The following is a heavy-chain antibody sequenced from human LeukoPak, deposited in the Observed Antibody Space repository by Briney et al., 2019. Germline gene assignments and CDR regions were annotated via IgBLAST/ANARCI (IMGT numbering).Heavy chain of an antibody. J-gene: IGHJ4*02. CDR3: AKDRSGEGNFDY. CDR1: GFTFSSYA. Sequence: PGGSLRLSCAASGFTFSSYAMSWVRQAPGKGLEWVSAISGSGGCTYYADSVKGRFTISRDNSKNTLYLQMNSLRAEDTAVYYCAKDRSGEGNFDYWGQGTLVTVSS. D-gene: IGHD3-10*01. CDR2: ISGSGGCT. V-gene: IGHV3-23*01.